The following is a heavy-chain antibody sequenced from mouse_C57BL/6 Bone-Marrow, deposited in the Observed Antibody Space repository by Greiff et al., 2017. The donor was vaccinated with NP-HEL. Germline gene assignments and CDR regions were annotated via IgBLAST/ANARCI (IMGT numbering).Heavy chain of an antibody. V-gene: IGHV3-6*01. CDR2: ISYDGSN. D-gene: IGHD1-1*01. J-gene: IGHJ4*01. CDR1: GYSITSGYY. CDR3: ARSITTVVAVDY. Sequence: DVQLVESGPGLVKPSQSLSLTCSVTGYSITSGYYWNWIRQFPGNKLEWMGYISYDGSNNYNPSLKNRISITRDTSKNQFFLKLNSVTTEDTATYYCARSITTVVAVDYWGQGTSVTVSS.